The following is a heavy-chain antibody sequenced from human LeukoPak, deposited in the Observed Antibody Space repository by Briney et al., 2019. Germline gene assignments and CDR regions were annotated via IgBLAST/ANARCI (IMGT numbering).Heavy chain of an antibody. Sequence: ASVNVSFNASGSTFSVHYIHWVRPPPAQGLGRMGWINTNTYYTNNSQKFRGRGAMTTDTSISTAQMVLSRLTSDDEAVYYCGRDLPLWGVVAALPDYWGQGTMVTVSS. V-gene: IGHV1-2*02. J-gene: IGHJ4*02. CDR3: GRDLPLWGVVAALPDY. D-gene: IGHD2-15*01. CDR2: INTNTYYT. CDR1: GSTFSVHY.